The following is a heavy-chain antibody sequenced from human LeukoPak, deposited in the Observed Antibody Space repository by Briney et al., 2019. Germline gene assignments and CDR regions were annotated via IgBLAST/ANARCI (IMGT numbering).Heavy chain of an antibody. Sequence: SETLSLTCAVYGGSFSGYYWSWIRQPPGKGLEWIGEINHSGSTNYNPSLRSRVTISVDTSKNQFSLKLSSVTAADTAVYYCAREGPYYDSSGYSSYYFDYWGQGTLVTVSS. CDR2: INHSGST. CDR1: GGSFSGYY. D-gene: IGHD3-22*01. V-gene: IGHV4-34*01. J-gene: IGHJ4*02. CDR3: AREGPYYDSSGYSSYYFDY.